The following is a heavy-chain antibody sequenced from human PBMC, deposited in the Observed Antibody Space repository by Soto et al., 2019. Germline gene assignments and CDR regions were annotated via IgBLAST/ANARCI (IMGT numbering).Heavy chain of an antibody. J-gene: IGHJ6*03. D-gene: IGHD2-2*01. V-gene: IGHV3-15*01. CDR2: IKSKTDGGTT. CDR1: GFTFSNAW. Sequence: GGSLRLSCAASGFTFSNAWMSWVRQAPGKGLEWVGRIKSKTDGGTTDYAAPVKGRFTISRDDSKNTLYLQMNSLKTEDTAVYYCTTDAYCSSTSCQLFKGYYMDVWGKGTTVTVSS. CDR3: TTDAYCSSTSCQLFKGYYMDV.